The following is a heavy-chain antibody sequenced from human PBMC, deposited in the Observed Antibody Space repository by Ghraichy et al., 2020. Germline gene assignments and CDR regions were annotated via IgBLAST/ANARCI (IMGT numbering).Heavy chain of an antibody. CDR1: GFTFSSYS. V-gene: IGHV3-21*01. J-gene: IGHJ3*02. CDR2: ISSSSSYI. Sequence: LSLTCAASGFTFSSYSMNWVRQAPGKGLEWVSSISSSSSYIYYADSVKGRFTISRDNAKNSLYLQMNSLRAEDTAVYYCARDGNDAFDIWGQGTMVTVSS. CDR3: ARDGNDAFDI. D-gene: IGHD4-23*01.